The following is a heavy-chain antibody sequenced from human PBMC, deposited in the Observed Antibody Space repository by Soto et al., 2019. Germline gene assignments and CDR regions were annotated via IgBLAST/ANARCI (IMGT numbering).Heavy chain of an antibody. CDR2: IYYSGST. J-gene: IGHJ5*02. CDR1: GGSVSSGDYY. CDR3: AREVLWFGESIGDWFDP. V-gene: IGHV4-30-4*01. Sequence: SETLSLTCTVSGGSVSSGDYYWSWIRQPPGKGLEWIGYIYYSGSTYYNPSLKSRVTISVDTSKNQFSLKLSSVTAADTAVYYCAREVLWFGESIGDWFDPWGQGTLVTVSS. D-gene: IGHD3-10*01.